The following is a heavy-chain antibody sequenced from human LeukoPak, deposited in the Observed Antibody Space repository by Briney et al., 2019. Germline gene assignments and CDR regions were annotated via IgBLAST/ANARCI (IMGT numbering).Heavy chain of an antibody. CDR1: GGSISSGGYS. J-gene: IGHJ6*02. D-gene: IGHD2-8*01. CDR2: IYHSGST. Sequence: SQTLSLTCAVSGGSISSGGYSWSWIRQPRGKGLEWIGYIYHSGSTYYNPSLKSRVTISVNRSKNQFSLKLSSVTAADTAVYYCARQTVLMVYASYYYGMDVWGQGTTVTVSS. CDR3: ARQTVLMVYASYYYGMDV. V-gene: IGHV4-30-2*01.